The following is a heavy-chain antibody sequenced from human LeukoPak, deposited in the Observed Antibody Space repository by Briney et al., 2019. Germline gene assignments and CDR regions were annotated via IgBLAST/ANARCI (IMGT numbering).Heavy chain of an antibody. J-gene: IGHJ5*02. CDR1: GYSFTNSW. CDR2: INPADSER. Sequence: GESLKISCKGSGYSFTNSWIGWVRQMPGKGLELMGIINPADSERRYSPSFQGQVTISVDKSISTAYLQWSSLKASDTAMYYCSRQGCTTTSCHTIEPWGQGTLVTVSS. CDR3: SRQGCTTTSCHTIEP. V-gene: IGHV5-51*01. D-gene: IGHD2-2*02.